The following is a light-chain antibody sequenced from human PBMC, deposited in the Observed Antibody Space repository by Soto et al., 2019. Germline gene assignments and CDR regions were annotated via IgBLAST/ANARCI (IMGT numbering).Light chain of an antibody. CDR2: DVS. J-gene: IGLJ3*02. CDR1: SSDVGGYNY. Sequence: QSALTQPRSVSGSPGQSVTISCTGTSSDVGGYNYVSWYQQHPGKATKLMIYDVSKRPSGVPDRFSGSKSGNTASLTISGLQAEDEADYYCCSYAGSYTPLFGGGTKLTVL. V-gene: IGLV2-11*01. CDR3: CSYAGSYTPL.